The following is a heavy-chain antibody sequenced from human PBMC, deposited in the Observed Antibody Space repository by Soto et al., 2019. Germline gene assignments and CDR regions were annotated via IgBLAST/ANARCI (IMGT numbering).Heavy chain of an antibody. CDR2: IYHSGST. CDR1: GGSISTGGYS. V-gene: IGHV4-30-2*01. J-gene: IGHJ6*01. D-gene: IGHD6-13*01. CDR3: ARGGATAMGEYSSSWPNYYGMDV. Sequence: SETLCLTCAVCGGSISTGGYSWSWIRQPPGKALDWIGYIYHSGSTYYNPSLKSRVTISVDRSKNQFCLKLSSVTAAETAVYYCARGGATAMGEYSSSWPNYYGMDVWGQGTPVTVSS.